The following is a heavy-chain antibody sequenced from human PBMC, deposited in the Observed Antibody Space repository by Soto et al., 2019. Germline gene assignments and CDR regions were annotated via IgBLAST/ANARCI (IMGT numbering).Heavy chain of an antibody. CDR1: GFIFSDYY. CDR3: ARDFDADSRTDFDY. CDR2: ISGNGRII. V-gene: IGHV3-11*01. Sequence: QVLLVESGGGLVKPGGSLRLSCATSGFIFSDYYMHWIRQAPGKGLEWISYISGNGRIIQYADSAKGRFTISRDNAKNSLYLQVNSLRAEDTALYFCARDFDADSRTDFDYWGQGTLVTVSS. D-gene: IGHD4-17*01. J-gene: IGHJ4*02.